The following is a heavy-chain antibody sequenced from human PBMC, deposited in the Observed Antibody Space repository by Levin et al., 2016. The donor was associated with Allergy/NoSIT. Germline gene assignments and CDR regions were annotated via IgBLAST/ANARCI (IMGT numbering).Heavy chain of an antibody. CDR2: IYSGGST. J-gene: IGHJ4*02. V-gene: IGHV3-66*01. Sequence: WIRQPPGKGLEWVSVIYSGGSTYYADSVKGRFTISRDNSKNTLYLQMNSLRAEDTAVYYCARWRGYYYDSSGYDYWGQGTLVTVSS. CDR3: ARWRGYYYDSSGYDY. D-gene: IGHD3-22*01.